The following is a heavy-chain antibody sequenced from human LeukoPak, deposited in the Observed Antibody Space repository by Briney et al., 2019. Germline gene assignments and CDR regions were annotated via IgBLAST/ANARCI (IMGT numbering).Heavy chain of an antibody. CDR1: GFTFSTYA. CDR2: ISGSGGDT. CDR3: AKELIVVVGGTDV. J-gene: IGHJ6*04. Sequence: GGSLRLSCAASGFTFSTYAMSWVRQAPGKGLEWVSGISGSGGDTFYADSVKGRFTISRDNSKNTLYLQMNSLRAEDTAVYYCAKELIVVVGGTDVWGKGTTVTVSS. V-gene: IGHV3-23*01. D-gene: IGHD2-21*01.